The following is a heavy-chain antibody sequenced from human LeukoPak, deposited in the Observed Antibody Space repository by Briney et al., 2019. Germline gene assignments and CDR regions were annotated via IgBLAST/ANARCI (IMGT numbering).Heavy chain of an antibody. V-gene: IGHV2-70*11. CDR3: ARIRIAAAGTGWFDP. Sequence: SGPTLVNPTQTLTLTCTFSGFSLSTSGMCVSWIRQPPGKALEWLARVDWDDDKYYSTSLKTRLTISKDTSKNQVVLTTTNMDPVDTATYYCARIRIAAAGTGWFDPWGQGTLVTVSS. D-gene: IGHD6-13*01. CDR1: GFSLSTSGMC. CDR2: VDWDDDK. J-gene: IGHJ5*02.